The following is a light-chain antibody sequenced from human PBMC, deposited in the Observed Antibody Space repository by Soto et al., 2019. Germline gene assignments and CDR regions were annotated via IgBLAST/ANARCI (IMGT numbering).Light chain of an antibody. J-gene: IGLJ3*02. Sequence: QSVLTQPASVSGSPGQSITISCTGTSSDVGGYNYVSWYQQHPGKAPKLMIYEVSNRPSGVSNRFSGPKSGNTASLTISGLQAEDEADYYCSSYTSSSTLGVFGRGTKLTVL. CDR3: SSYTSSSTLGV. V-gene: IGLV2-14*01. CDR1: SSDVGGYNY. CDR2: EVS.